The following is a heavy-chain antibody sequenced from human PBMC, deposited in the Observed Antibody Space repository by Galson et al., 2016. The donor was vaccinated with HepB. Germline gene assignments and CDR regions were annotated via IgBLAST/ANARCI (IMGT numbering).Heavy chain of an antibody. V-gene: IGHV4-59*12. CDR1: GGSISPFF. D-gene: IGHD3-22*01. Sequence: ETLSLTCTVSGGSISPFFWSWIRQPPGKGLEWIAYIYYSGTTNYNPSLNSRVTISLDTSKSQFSLKVTSVTPDDTAVYYCARDPYYSSGWTRNGFDIWGQGTLVTVSS. J-gene: IGHJ3*02. CDR3: ARDPYYSSGWTRNGFDI. CDR2: IYYSGTT.